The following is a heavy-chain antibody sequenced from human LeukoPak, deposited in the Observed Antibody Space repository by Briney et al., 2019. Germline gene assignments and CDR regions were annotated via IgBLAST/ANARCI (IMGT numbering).Heavy chain of an antibody. CDR2: IYYSGST. Sequence: SETLSLTGTVSGGSISSYYWSWIRQPPGKGLEWIGYIYYSGSTNYNPSLKSRVTISVDTSKNQFSLKLSSVTAADTAVYYCARGLSWGASGYDFWGQGTLVTVSS. V-gene: IGHV4-59*01. CDR1: GGSISSYY. J-gene: IGHJ4*02. CDR3: ARGLSWGASGYDF. D-gene: IGHD5-12*01.